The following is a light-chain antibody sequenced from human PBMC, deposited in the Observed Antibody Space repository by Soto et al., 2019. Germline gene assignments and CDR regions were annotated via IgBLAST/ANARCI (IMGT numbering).Light chain of an antibody. J-gene: IGKJ5*01. V-gene: IGKV3-11*01. CDR3: QQRSNWPPST. CDR1: QSVSNY. CDR2: DSS. Sequence: PGETATLSCRATQSVSNYLVWYQQKPGQAPRLLXYDSSSRATGIPARFSGSGSGTDFTLTISSLEPEDFAVYYCQQRSNWPPSTFGQGTRLDIK.